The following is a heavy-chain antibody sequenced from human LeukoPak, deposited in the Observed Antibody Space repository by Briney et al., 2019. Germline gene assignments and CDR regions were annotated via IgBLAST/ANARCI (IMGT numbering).Heavy chain of an antibody. V-gene: IGHV3-48*03. CDR2: ISTSGSTI. J-gene: IGHJ3*02. CDR1: GFTFSSYE. D-gene: IGHD2-15*01. Sequence: GGSLRLSCAASGFTFSSYEMNWVRQAPGKGLEWVSYISTSGSTIYYADSVTGRFTLSRDNAKNSLYLQMNSLRAEDTAVYYCAREFCSGGRCSDAFDIWGQGTMVTVSS. CDR3: AREFCSGGRCSDAFDI.